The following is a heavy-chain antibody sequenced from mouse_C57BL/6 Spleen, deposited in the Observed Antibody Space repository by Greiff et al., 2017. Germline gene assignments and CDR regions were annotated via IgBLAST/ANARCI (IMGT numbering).Heavy chain of an antibody. Sequence: QVQLQQSGAELVRPGASVTLSCKASGYTFTDYEMHWVKQTPVHGLEWIGAIDPETGGTAYNQKFKGKAILTADKSSSTAYMELRSLTSEDSAVYYCTRESGYDEGLFFFAYWGQGTLVTVSA. CDR2: IDPETGGT. D-gene: IGHD2-2*01. J-gene: IGHJ3*01. CDR3: TRESGYDEGLFFFAY. CDR1: GYTFTDYE. V-gene: IGHV1-15*01.